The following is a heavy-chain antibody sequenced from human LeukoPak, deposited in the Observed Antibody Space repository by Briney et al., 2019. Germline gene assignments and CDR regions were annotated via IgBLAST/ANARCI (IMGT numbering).Heavy chain of an antibody. D-gene: IGHD3-22*01. V-gene: IGHV4-34*01. CDR3: ARHSSYYSDNKGSRPHYYMDV. J-gene: IGHJ6*03. Sequence: SETLSLTCAVYGGSFSGYYWSWIRQPPGHGLEWIGEINHSGSTNYNPSLKSRVAMSVHTSKNQFSLKLSSVTAVDTAVYYCARHSSYYSDNKGSRPHYYMDVWGKGTTVTVSS. CDR1: GGSFSGYY. CDR2: INHSGST.